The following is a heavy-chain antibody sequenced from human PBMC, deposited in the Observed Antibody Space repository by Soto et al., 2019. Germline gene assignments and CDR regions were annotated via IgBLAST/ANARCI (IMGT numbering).Heavy chain of an antibody. V-gene: IGHV3-23*01. CDR3: AKTFVRDIVVVVAAATYDY. CDR2: ISGSGGST. J-gene: IGHJ4*02. CDR1: GFTFSSYA. D-gene: IGHD2-15*01. Sequence: GGSLRLSCAASGFTFSSYAMSWVRQAPGKGLEWVSAISGSGGSTYYADSVKGRFTISRDNSKNTLYLQMNSLRAEDTAVYYCAKTFVRDIVVVVAAATYDYWGQGTLVTVSS.